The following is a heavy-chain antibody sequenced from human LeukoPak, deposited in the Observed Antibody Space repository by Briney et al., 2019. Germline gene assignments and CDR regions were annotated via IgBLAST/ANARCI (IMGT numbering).Heavy chain of an antibody. Sequence: SETLSLTCAVYGGSFSGYYWSWIRQPPGKGLEWIGEINHSGSTNYNPSLKSRVTISVDTSKNQFSLKLSSVTAADTAVYYCARPIHYYDSSGYPPLYYMDVWGKGTTVTVSS. CDR3: ARPIHYYDSSGYPPLYYMDV. V-gene: IGHV4-34*01. CDR2: INHSGST. D-gene: IGHD3-22*01. CDR1: GGSFSGYY. J-gene: IGHJ6*03.